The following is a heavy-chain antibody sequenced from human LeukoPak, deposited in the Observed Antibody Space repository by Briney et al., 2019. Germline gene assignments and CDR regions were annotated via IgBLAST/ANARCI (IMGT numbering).Heavy chain of an antibody. V-gene: IGHV3-7*03. CDR3: ARDKIEGPSNFDN. CDR2: IKQDGSEQ. D-gene: IGHD2/OR15-2a*01. Sequence: GGSLRLSCEGSAFIFSGHWMNWVRQTPGKGPEWVANIKQDGSEQYYVDSVKGRFTISRDNAKNSLYLQMYSLRAEDTAIYYCARDKIEGPSNFDNWGQGTLVIVSS. J-gene: IGHJ4*02. CDR1: AFIFSGHW.